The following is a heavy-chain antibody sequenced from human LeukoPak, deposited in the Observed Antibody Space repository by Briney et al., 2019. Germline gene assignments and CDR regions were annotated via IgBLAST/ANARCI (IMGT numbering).Heavy chain of an antibody. D-gene: IGHD1-1*01. CDR1: GGSISSYY. CDR3: ATSERHIFYDYYMDV. V-gene: IGHV4-59*01. CDR2: IYYSGST. J-gene: IGHJ6*03. Sequence: SETLSLTCTVSGGSISSYYWSWIRQPPGKGLEWIGYIYYSGSTNYNPSLKSRVTISVDTSMNQFSLKLSSVTAADTAVYYCATSERHIFYDYYMDVWGKGTTVTVSS.